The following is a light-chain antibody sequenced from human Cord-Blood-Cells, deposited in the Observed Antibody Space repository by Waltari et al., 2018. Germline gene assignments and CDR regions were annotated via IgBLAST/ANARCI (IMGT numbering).Light chain of an antibody. Sequence: QSVLTQPPSASGTPGQRVTISCSGSSSNIGSNTVNWYQQLPGTAPKLLIYSNKQRPSGVPDRVSGSKSGTSAFLAISGLQSEDEADYYCAAWDDSNYVFGTGTKVTVL. CDR1: SSNIGSNT. V-gene: IGLV1-44*01. J-gene: IGLJ1*01. CDR2: SNK. CDR3: AAWDDSNYV.